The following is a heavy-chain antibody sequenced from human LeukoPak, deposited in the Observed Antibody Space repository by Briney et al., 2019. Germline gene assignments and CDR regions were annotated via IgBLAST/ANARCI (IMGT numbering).Heavy chain of an antibody. CDR3: ARFIGYSSGWFEF. D-gene: IGHD6-19*01. Sequence: SETLSLTCTVSGGSISSYYWTWIRQPPGKGLEWVGYIYYSGITNYNTSLKSRVFISVDTSKNQFSLKLSSVTAADTAVYYCARFIGYSSGWFEFWGQGTLVTVSS. V-gene: IGHV4-59*01. CDR2: IYYSGIT. J-gene: IGHJ4*02. CDR1: GGSISSYY.